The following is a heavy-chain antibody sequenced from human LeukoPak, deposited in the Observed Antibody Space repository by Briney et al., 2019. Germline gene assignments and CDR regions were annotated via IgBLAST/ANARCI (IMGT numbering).Heavy chain of an antibody. CDR1: EFTFSSYA. V-gene: IGHV3-23*01. J-gene: IGHJ4*02. Sequence: GGSLRLSCAASEFTFSSYAMTWVRQAPGKGLEWVSAISGSGTNTYYSGSVRGRFTISRDNSNNRLYLQMNSVRAEDTAMYFCAKDTAVILTAPFDSWGQGTLVTVSS. CDR2: ISGSGTNT. D-gene: IGHD2-21*01. CDR3: AKDTAVILTAPFDS.